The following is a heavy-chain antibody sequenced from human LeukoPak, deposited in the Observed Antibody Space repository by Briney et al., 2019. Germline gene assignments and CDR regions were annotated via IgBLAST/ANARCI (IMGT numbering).Heavy chain of an antibody. Sequence: SESLSLTCTVSSGSVTSGSYYWSWIRQPPGKGLEWVGYIFYSVSTNYNPSLKSPVTISVDTSKNQFSLKLSSVTAADTDVYYCARASRWDGMDVWGKGTTVTVSS. CDR2: IFYSVST. J-gene: IGHJ6*04. CDR3: ARASRWDGMDV. D-gene: IGHD3-16*01. V-gene: IGHV4-61*01. CDR1: SGSVTSGSYY.